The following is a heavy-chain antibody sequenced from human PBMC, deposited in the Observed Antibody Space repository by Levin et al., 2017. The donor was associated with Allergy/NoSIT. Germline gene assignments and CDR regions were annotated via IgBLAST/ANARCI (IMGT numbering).Heavy chain of an antibody. D-gene: IGHD1-1*01. Sequence: SGGSLRLSCAASGFTFTSYAMSWVRQAPGKGLEWVSTISIGGGSTYYADSVKGRFTISRDNSKNTMYLQMNSLRAEDTALYYCTKYVPTGATSPRYFDYWGQGTLVTVSS. CDR1: GFTFTSYA. CDR3: TKYVPTGATSPRYFDY. CDR2: ISIGGGST. V-gene: IGHV3-23*01. J-gene: IGHJ4*02.